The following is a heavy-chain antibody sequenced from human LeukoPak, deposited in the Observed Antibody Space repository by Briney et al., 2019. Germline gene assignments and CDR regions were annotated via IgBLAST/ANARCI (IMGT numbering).Heavy chain of an antibody. J-gene: IGHJ4*02. CDR1: GGSFSGYY. V-gene: IGHV4-34*01. Sequence: SETLSLTCAVYGGSFSGYYWSWIRQPPGKGLEWLGEINHSGSTNYNPSLKSRVTISVDTSKNQFSLKLSSVTAADTAVYYCARGRRPRFMITFGGVIAYFDYWGQGTLVTVSS. CDR2: INHSGST. CDR3: ARGRRPRFMITFGGVIAYFDY. D-gene: IGHD3-16*02.